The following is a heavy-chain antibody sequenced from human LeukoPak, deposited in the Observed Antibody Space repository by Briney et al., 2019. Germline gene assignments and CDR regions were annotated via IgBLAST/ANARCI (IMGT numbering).Heavy chain of an antibody. D-gene: IGHD2-21*01. V-gene: IGHV4-59*01. J-gene: IGHJ6*03. CDR1: GGSLSSYY. CDR2: IYYSGST. CDR3: ASKAPNCGGDCQFEGYYYYYMDV. Sequence: PETLSLTCTVSGGSLSSYYRSWIRQPPGKGLEWIGYIYYSGSTNYNPSLKSRVTISVDTSKNQFSLKLSSVTAADTAVYYCASKAPNCGGDCQFEGYYYYYMDVWGKGTTVTVSS.